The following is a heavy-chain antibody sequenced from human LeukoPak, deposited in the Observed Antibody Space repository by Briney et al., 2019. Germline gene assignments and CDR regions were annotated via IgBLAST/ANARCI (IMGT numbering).Heavy chain of an antibody. V-gene: IGHV3-7*01. CDR1: GFTFSSYW. D-gene: IGHD3-16*01. Sequence: PGGSLRLSCAASGFTFSSYWMSWVRQAPGKGLEWVANIKQDGSEKYSVDSVKGRFTISRDNAKNSLYMQMSSLRAEDTAVYYCARVMSASVWRSYGSYYYYYYMDIWGKGTTVTVSS. J-gene: IGHJ6*03. CDR3: ARVMSASVWRSYGSYYYYYYMDI. CDR2: IKQDGSEK.